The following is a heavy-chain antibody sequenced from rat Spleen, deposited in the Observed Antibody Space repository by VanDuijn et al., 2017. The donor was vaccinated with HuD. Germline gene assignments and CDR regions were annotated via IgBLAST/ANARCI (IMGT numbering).Heavy chain of an antibody. D-gene: IGHD1-11*01. CDR1: GFTFSNYD. CDR2: ITNSGGST. Sequence: EVQLVESGGGLVQPGRSLKLSCAASGFTFSNYDMSWVRQAPTKGLEWVASITNSGGSTYYRDSVKGRFTVSRDNAKSTLYLQMDSLRSEDTATYYCARHGGYRDWFAYWGQGTLVTVPS. CDR3: ARHGGYRDWFAY. V-gene: IGHV5S23*01. J-gene: IGHJ3*01.